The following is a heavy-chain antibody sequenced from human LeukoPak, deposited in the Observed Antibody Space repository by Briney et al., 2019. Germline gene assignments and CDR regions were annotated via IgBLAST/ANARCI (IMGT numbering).Heavy chain of an antibody. Sequence: GGGRQIIKKELEWIASIYHSGGTYYNPSLKSRVTISVDTSKKHFSLDLSSVTAADTAVYYCAMIPPGGTYPWGQGTLVTVSS. CDR2: IYHSGGT. D-gene: IGHD2-8*02. CDR3: AMIPPGGTYP. V-gene: IGHV4-38-2*01. J-gene: IGHJ5*02.